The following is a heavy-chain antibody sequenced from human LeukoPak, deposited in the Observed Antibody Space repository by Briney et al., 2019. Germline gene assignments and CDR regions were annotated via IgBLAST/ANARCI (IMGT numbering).Heavy chain of an antibody. D-gene: IGHD6-13*01. CDR1: GFTFSSYA. V-gene: IGHV3-30*04. J-gene: IGHJ2*01. CDR2: ISYDGTNK. CDR3: VRQFPQAAAGAAWYFDL. Sequence: GGSLRLSCAASGFTFSSYAMHWVRQAPGKGLEWVALISYDGTNKYYADSVKGRFSISRDNAKNSLYLQMSSLRVEDTAIYYCVRQFPQAAAGAAWYFDLWGRGTLVTVSS.